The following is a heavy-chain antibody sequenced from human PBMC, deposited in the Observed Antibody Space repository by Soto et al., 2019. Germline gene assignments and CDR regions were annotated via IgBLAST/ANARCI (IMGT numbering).Heavy chain of an antibody. CDR3: ARQVSYDFWDGRFYYNYYMDV. Sequence: QVQLQESGPGLVKPSETLSLSCTVSSGSISGYYWSWIRQPPGKGLEWIGSIYSSGTTYYNPSLKSRVTMSVDTSKIQFSLNLSSVTAADTAVYYCARQVSYDFWDGRFYYNYYMDVWGKGTPVTVSS. CDR1: SGSISGYY. V-gene: IGHV4-59*08. D-gene: IGHD3-3*01. CDR2: IYSSGTT. J-gene: IGHJ6*03.